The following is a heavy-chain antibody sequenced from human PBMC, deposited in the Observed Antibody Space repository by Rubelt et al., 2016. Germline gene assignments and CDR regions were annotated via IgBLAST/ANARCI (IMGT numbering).Heavy chain of an antibody. Sequence: EVQLVESGGGLVKPGGSLRLSCAASGFTFSSYSMNWVRQAPGKGLEWVSSISSSSSYIYYADSVKGRFTISRDNAKNSLYLQMDSLRAEDTAVYYCAGEWDTAMVNSPPSGYWGQGTLVTVSS. CDR2: ISSSSSYI. J-gene: IGHJ4*02. V-gene: IGHV3-21*01. CDR3: AGEWDTAMVNSPPSGY. D-gene: IGHD5-18*01. CDR1: GFTFSSYS.